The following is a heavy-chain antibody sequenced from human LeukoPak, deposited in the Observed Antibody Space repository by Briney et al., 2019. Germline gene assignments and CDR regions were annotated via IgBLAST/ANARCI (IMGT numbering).Heavy chain of an antibody. Sequence: SVKVSCKASGGTFSSYAISWVRQAPGQGLERMGGIIPILGTTNYAQMFQGRVTITADESTSTAYMDLSSLRSEDTAVYYCARGAAAAAFDIWGQGTTVTVSS. CDR3: ARGAAAAAFDI. D-gene: IGHD6-13*01. V-gene: IGHV1-69*01. J-gene: IGHJ3*02. CDR1: GGTFSSYA. CDR2: IIPILGTT.